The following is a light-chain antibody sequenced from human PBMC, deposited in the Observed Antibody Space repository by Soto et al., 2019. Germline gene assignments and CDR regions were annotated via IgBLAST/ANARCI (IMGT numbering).Light chain of an antibody. V-gene: IGKV2D-29*01. CDR2: EVS. CDR1: QTLLHSNGKSY. CDR3: LQSLQFPLT. Sequence: EIVMTQTPLSLSVTPGQSASISCRSSQTLLHSNGKSYLYWYLQKAGQAPQLLIYEVSKRFSGVPDRFSGSGAGTDFTLKISRVEAEDFAVYYCLQSLQFPLTFGGGTKVEIK. J-gene: IGKJ4*01.